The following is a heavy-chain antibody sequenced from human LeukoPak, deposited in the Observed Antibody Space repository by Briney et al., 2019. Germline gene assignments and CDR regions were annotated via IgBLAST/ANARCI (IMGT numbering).Heavy chain of an antibody. D-gene: IGHD4-17*01. V-gene: IGHV1-69*05. CDR2: IIPIFGTA. CDR3: ARGHGDHEVYFDY. J-gene: IGHJ4*02. Sequence: SVKVSCKASGGTFSSYAISWVRQAPGQGLEWMGRIIPIFGTANYAQKFQGRVTITTDESTSAAYMELSSLRSEDTAVYYCARGHGDHEVYFDYWGQGTLVTVSS. CDR1: GGTFSSYA.